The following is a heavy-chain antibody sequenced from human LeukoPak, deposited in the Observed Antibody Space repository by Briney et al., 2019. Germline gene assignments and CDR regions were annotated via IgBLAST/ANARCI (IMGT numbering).Heavy chain of an antibody. CDR3: ARVYRYYYDSSGYYRDSFDY. V-gene: IGHV4-61*09. J-gene: IGHJ4*02. CDR2: IYTSGTT. D-gene: IGHD3-22*01. Sequence: PSETLSLTCTVSGGSISSGNYYWSWIRQPAGKGLEWIGQIYTSGTTSYNPSLKSRVTISVDTSKNQFSLKLSSVTAADTAVYYCARVYRYYYDSSGYYRDSFDYWGQGTLVTVSS. CDR1: GGSISSGNYY.